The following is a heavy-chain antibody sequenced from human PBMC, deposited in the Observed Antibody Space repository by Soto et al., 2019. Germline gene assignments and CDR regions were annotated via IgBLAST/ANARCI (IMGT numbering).Heavy chain of an antibody. CDR2: LSWNGVTI. Sequence: EVQLVESGGGLVQPGRSLRLSCAASGFTFDDYAMHWVRQVPGKGLQWVSGLSWNGVTIGDAASVKGRFTISRDNAKKSLYLQMNGVRPDDTALYYCAASMAYDSSDYSGFHYGMDVWGLGTTVTVS. J-gene: IGHJ6*02. V-gene: IGHV3-9*01. D-gene: IGHD3-22*01. CDR1: GFTFDDYA. CDR3: AASMAYDSSDYSGFHYGMDV.